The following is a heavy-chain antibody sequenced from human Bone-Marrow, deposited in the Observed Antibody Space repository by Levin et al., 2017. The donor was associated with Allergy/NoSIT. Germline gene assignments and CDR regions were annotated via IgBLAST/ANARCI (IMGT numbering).Heavy chain of an antibody. CDR3: ARQEFGDFAY. Sequence: GGSLRLSCAASGFIFTNYWLTWVRQAPGKGLEWVATMKPDGSEKYYVDSVKGRFTISRDNAKSSMDLQMNSLRAEDAAVYYCARQEFGDFAYWGQGTLVTVSS. CDR2: MKPDGSEK. CDR1: GFIFTNYW. D-gene: IGHD3-10*01. J-gene: IGHJ4*02. V-gene: IGHV3-7*01.